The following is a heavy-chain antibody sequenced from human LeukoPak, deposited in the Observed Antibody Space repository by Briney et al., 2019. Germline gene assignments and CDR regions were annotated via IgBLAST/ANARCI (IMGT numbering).Heavy chain of an antibody. J-gene: IGHJ6*02. D-gene: IGHD3-22*01. Sequence: SETLSLTCTVSVGSISSYYWCWIRQPPGKGLEWIGYIYYSGSTNYNPSLKSRVTISVDTSKNQFSLKLSSVTAADTAVYYCARGRYYYDSSGYYLYYYGMDVWGQGTTVTVSS. CDR3: ARGRYYYDSSGYYLYYYGMDV. CDR1: VGSISSYY. V-gene: IGHV4-59*01. CDR2: IYYSGST.